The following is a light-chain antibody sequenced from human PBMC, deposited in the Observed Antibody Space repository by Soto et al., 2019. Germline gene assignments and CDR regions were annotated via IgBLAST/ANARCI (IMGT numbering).Light chain of an antibody. J-gene: IGKJ4*01. Sequence: DIQMTQSPSSLSASVGDRVTIACHSRHEVGWNVTWFQQKPGEAPKLLIYYASNLERGVPSRFSGSGSGTDLSLTISSLHHEDVATDVGQQYSSMLSVGGGPEVDLK. CDR2: YAS. CDR1: HEVGWN. V-gene: IGKV1-33*01. CDR3: QQYSSMLS.